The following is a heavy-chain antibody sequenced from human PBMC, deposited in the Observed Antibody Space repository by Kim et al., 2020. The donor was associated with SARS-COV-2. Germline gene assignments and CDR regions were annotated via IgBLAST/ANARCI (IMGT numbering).Heavy chain of an antibody. CDR3: ARGGYYGSGRLFDY. J-gene: IGHJ4*02. Sequence: TQSLKSRVTISVDTSKNQFSLKLSSVTAADTAVYYCARGGYYGSGRLFDYWGQGTLVTVSS. V-gene: IGHV4-34*01. D-gene: IGHD3-10*01.